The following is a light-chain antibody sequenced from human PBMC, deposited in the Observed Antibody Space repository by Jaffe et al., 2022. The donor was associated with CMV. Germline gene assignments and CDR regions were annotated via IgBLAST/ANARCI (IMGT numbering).Light chain of an antibody. CDR1: QSVTSSY. CDR2: GTS. Sequence: EIVLTQSPGILSLSPGERATLSCRASQSVTSSYLAWYQQKPGQAPRLLIYGTSSRATGIPDRFSGSGSGTDFTLTISRLEPEDFAVYYCQQYGRSLIIFGGGTKVEIK. V-gene: IGKV3-20*01. J-gene: IGKJ4*01. CDR3: QQYGRSLII.